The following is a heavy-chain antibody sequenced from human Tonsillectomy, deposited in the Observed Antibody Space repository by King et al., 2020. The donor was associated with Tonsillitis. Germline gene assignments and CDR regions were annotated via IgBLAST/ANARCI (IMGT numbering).Heavy chain of an antibody. CDR2: IIPIFGTA. V-gene: IGHV1-69*01. CDR3: ARGERLFGDYDY. CDR1: GGPFSNYA. D-gene: IGHD4-17*01. Sequence: VQLVQSGAEVKKPGSPVKVSCKASGGPFSNYAISWVRQAPGQGLEWMGGIIPIFGTANYAQKFQGRVTITADESTSTAYMELSSLRSDDTAVYYCARGERLFGDYDYWGQGTLVTVSS. J-gene: IGHJ4*02.